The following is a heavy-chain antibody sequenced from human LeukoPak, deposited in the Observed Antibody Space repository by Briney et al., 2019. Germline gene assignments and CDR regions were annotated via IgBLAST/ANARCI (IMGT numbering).Heavy chain of an antibody. CDR2: ISSSSRTI. V-gene: IGHV3-48*01. D-gene: IGHD6-13*01. Sequence: GGSLRLSCAASGFTFSSYSMNWVRQSPGKGLEWVSYISSSSRTIYYADSVKGRFTISRDNAKNSLYLQMNSLRAEDTATYYCASAPSRSWQKFDYWGQGTLVTVPS. CDR3: ASAPSRSWQKFDY. J-gene: IGHJ4*02. CDR1: GFTFSSYS.